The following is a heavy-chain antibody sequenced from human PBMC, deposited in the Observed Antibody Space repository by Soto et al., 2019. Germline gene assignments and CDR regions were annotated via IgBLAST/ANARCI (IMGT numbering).Heavy chain of an antibody. CDR2: ISGHDGKT. CDR3: ARDRRKRGYPSLAAAAGYYYYGMDV. D-gene: IGHD6-13*01. V-gene: IGHV1-18*04. Sequence: ASVKVSCKASGYTFINHGISWVRQAPGQGLEWVGWISGHDGKTKYARSLQGRVTMTTDTSTSTAYMELRSLTSDDTAVYYCARDRRKRGYPSLAAAAGYYYYGMDVWGQGTTVTVSS. J-gene: IGHJ6*02. CDR1: GYTFINHG.